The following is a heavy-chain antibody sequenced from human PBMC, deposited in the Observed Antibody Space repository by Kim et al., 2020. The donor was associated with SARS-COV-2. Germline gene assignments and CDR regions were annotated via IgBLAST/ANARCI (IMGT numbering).Heavy chain of an antibody. CDR2: IWYDGSNK. D-gene: IGHD2-2*02. Sequence: GGSLRLSCAASGFTFSSYGMHWVRQAPGKGLEWVAVIWYDGSNKYYADSVKGRFTISRDNSKNTLYLQMNSLRAEDTAVYYCARSPDCSSTSCYTAYYYYYGMDVWGQGTTVTVSS. V-gene: IGHV3-33*01. J-gene: IGHJ6*02. CDR1: GFTFSSYG. CDR3: ARSPDCSSTSCYTAYYYYYGMDV.